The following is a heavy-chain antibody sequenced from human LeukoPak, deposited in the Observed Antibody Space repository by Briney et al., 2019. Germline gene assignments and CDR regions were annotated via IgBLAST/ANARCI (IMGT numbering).Heavy chain of an antibody. Sequence: GGSLRLSCAASGFTFSSYAMHWVRQAPGKGLEWVADISYDGSNKYYADSVKGRFTISRDNSKNTLYLQMNSLRAEDTAVYYCARGSPSRITMIVVVIPPFDYWGQGTLVTVSS. J-gene: IGHJ4*02. D-gene: IGHD3-22*01. CDR1: GFTFSSYA. CDR3: ARGSPSRITMIVVVIPPFDY. CDR2: ISYDGSNK. V-gene: IGHV3-30-3*01.